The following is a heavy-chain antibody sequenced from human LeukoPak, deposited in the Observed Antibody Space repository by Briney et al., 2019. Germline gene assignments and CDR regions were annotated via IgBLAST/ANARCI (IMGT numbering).Heavy chain of an antibody. J-gene: IGHJ5*02. Sequence: KASETLSLTCTVSGGSINTHYWTWIRQSPGKGLEWIGCISNSGDTYYNPSLESRVTISRDTPNNQFSLKLTSVTAADTAVYYCARVAGYLPTRWFDPWGQGTHVTVSS. D-gene: IGHD6-25*01. CDR3: ARVAGYLPTRWFDP. CDR1: GGSINTHY. V-gene: IGHV4-59*11. CDR2: ISNSGDT.